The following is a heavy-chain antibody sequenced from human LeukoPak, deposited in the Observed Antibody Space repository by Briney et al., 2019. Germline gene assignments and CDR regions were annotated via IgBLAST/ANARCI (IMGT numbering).Heavy chain of an antibody. V-gene: IGHV3-21*01. CDR2: ISSSSSYI. D-gene: IGHD4-23*01. CDR3: ARDTHSRYGGNENDY. Sequence: GGSLRLSCAASGFTFSSYSMNWVRQAPGQGLELVSSISSSSSYIYYADSVKGRFTISRDNAKNSLYLQMNSLRAEDTAVYYCARDTHSRYGGNENDYWGQGTLVTVSS. J-gene: IGHJ4*02. CDR1: GFTFSSYS.